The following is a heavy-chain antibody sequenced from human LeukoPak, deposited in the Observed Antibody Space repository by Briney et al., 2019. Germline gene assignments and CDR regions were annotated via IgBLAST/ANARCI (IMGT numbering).Heavy chain of an antibody. Sequence: PSETLSLTCAVYGGSFSGYYWSWIRQPPGKGLEWIGEINHSGSTNYNPSLKSRVTISVDASKNQFSLKLSSVTAADTAVYYCARRKLRFLEWLLRGYFDYWGQGTLVTVSS. V-gene: IGHV4-34*01. J-gene: IGHJ4*02. CDR3: ARRKLRFLEWLLRGYFDY. CDR1: GGSFSGYY. D-gene: IGHD3-3*01. CDR2: INHSGST.